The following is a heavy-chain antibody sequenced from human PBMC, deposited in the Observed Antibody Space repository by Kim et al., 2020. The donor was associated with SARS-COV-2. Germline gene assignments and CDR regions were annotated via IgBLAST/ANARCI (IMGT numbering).Heavy chain of an antibody. V-gene: IGHV4-61*01. D-gene: IGHD3-16*01. Sequence: SETLSLTCTVSGGSVSSGHYYWNWIRQPPGKGLEWIGYLFEGGATTYNPSLKSRVTLSVDTSKNQFSLNLTSVTAADTAVYYCARDTGLDSYGWYYDLWGRGTLVTVSS. CDR2: LFEGGAT. CDR1: GGSVSSGHYY. CDR3: ARDTGLDSYGWYYDL. J-gene: IGHJ2*01.